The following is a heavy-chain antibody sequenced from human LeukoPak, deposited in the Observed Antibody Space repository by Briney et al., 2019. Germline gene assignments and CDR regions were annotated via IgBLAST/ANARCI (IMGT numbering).Heavy chain of an antibody. CDR1: GGSISSGGYY. CDR3: ARQQLVGLYFDY. CDR2: IYTTGST. D-gene: IGHD6-13*01. V-gene: IGHV4-61*02. Sequence: SQTLSLTCTVSGGSISSGGYYWSWIRQPAGKGLEWIGRIYTTGSTNYNPSLKSRITISVDTSKNQFSLKLSSVTAADTAVYYCARQQLVGLYFDYWGQGTLVTVSS. J-gene: IGHJ4*02.